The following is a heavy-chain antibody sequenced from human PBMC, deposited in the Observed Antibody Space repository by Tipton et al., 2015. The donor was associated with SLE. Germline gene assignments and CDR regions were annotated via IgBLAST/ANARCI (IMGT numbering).Heavy chain of an antibody. D-gene: IGHD3-22*01. V-gene: IGHV4-30-2*01. J-gene: IGHJ2*01. Sequence: TLSLTCAVSGGSISSDGYSWSWIRQPPGKGLEWIGYIYHSGSTYYNPSLKSRVTISVDRSKNQFSLKLSSVTAADTAVYYCARGGYYYHSGGDFDLWGRGTLVTVSS. CDR2: IYHSGST. CDR3: ARGGYYYHSGGDFDL. CDR1: GGSISSDGYS.